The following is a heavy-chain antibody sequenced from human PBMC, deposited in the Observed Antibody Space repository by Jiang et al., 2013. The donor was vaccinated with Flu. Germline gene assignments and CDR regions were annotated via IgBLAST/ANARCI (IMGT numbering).Heavy chain of an antibody. D-gene: IGHD1-14*01. CDR1: GFTFTNYY. V-gene: IGHV3-23*04. J-gene: IGHJ3*01. CDR3: ARGFTGSALDV. CDR2: ISGSGSGT. Sequence: VQLVESGGGLGQPGGSLRLSCAASGFTFTNYYMSWVRQAPGGGLEWVSAISGSGSGTYYADSVKGRFTISRDNSKNTVHLQLNTLRAGDRATYFCARGFTGSALDVWGQGDPGHRL.